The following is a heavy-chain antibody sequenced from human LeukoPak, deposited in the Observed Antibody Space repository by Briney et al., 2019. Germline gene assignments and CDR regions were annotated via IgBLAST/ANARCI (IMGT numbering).Heavy chain of an antibody. CDR1: GLTFSSYE. D-gene: IGHD6-19*01. V-gene: IGHV3-48*03. Sequence: GGSLRLSCAASGLTFSSYEMNWVRQAPGKGLEWVSYISSSGSTIYYADSVKSRFTISRDNAKNSLYLQMNSLRAEDTAVYYCARQVAGTDYWGHGTLVTVSS. J-gene: IGHJ4*01. CDR2: ISSSGSTI. CDR3: ARQVAGTDY.